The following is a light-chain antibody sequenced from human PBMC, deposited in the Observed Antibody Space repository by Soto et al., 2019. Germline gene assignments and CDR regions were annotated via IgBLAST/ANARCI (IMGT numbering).Light chain of an antibody. CDR2: GNS. V-gene: IGLV1-40*01. Sequence: QSVLTQPPSVSGAPGQRVTISCTGSSSNIGAGYDVHWYQQLPGTAPKLLTYGNSKRPSGVPDRFSGPKSGTSASLAITELQAEDEAGSYCQSYDSSRSGWVFGGGTKLTVL. CDR1: SSNIGAGYD. CDR3: QSYDSSRSGWV. J-gene: IGLJ3*02.